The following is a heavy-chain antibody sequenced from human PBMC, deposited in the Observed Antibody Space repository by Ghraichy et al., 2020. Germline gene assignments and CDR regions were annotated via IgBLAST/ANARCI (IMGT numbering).Heavy chain of an antibody. J-gene: IGHJ6*02. CDR2: INPNSGGT. Sequence: ASVKVSCKASGYTFTGYYMHWVRQAPGQGLEWMGWINPNSGGTNYAQKFQGRVTMTRDTSISTAYMELSRLRSDDTAVYYCASRFVVVPAAIDYYYYYGMDVWGQGTTVTVSS. CDR1: GYTFTGYY. D-gene: IGHD2-2*01. CDR3: ASRFVVVPAAIDYYYYYGMDV. V-gene: IGHV1-2*02.